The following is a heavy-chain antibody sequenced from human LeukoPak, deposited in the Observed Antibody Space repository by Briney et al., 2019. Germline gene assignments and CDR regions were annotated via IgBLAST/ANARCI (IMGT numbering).Heavy chain of an antibody. CDR3: ASRGPYSGYEFSWLET. V-gene: IGHV4-38-2*01. Sequence: SETLSLTCAVSGYSISSGYYWGCIRQPPGKGLEGIGCIYQSGSTYYNPYLKSRVTISVDTSKNQFSLKLRCVTAADTAVYYCASRGPYSGYEFSWLETWGQGNLVTVSS. CDR2: IYQSGST. CDR1: GYSISSGYY. D-gene: IGHD5-12*01. J-gene: IGHJ5*02.